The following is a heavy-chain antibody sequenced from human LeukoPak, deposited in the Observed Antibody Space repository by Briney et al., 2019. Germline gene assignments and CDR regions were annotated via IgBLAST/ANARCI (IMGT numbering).Heavy chain of an antibody. D-gene: IGHD3-10*01. CDR2: IYTSGTI. V-gene: IGHV4-4*07. Sequence: PSETLSLTCTVSGGSISSYYWSWIRQPAGTALEWVGRIYTSGTITYNPSLKSRVTMSVDTSKNQFSLKLSSVTAADTAVSYCAGDSGTTGEVKFDPWGQGTLVTVSS. CDR3: AGDSGTTGEVKFDP. CDR1: GGSISSYY. J-gene: IGHJ5*02.